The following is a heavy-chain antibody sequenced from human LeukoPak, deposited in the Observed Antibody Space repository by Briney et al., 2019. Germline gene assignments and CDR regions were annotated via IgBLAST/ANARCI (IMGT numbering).Heavy chain of an antibody. CDR3: ARANSGRYYSDY. J-gene: IGHJ4*02. CDR1: GFTFRSLC. D-gene: IGHD1-26*01. CDR2: NTRDARST. Sequence: GGSRGVSCAASGFTFRSLCRHRDRQASGKGLVWVSRNTRDARSTSCADSVKGRFTISSDNAKNTLYLQMNSLRAADTPVYYCARANSGRYYSDYWGQGTLVTVSS. V-gene: IGHV3-74*01.